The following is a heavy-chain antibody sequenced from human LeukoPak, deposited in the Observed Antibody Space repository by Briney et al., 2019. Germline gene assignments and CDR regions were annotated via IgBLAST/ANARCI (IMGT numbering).Heavy chain of an antibody. CDR3: ATDPYSSGWPRSNRLDY. J-gene: IGHJ4*02. Sequence: RASVKVSCKASGGTFSSYAISWVRQAPGQGLEWMGRIIPIFGTANYAQKFQGRVTITTDESTSTAYMELSSLRSEDTAVYYCATDPYSSGWPRSNRLDYWGQGTLVTVSS. D-gene: IGHD6-19*01. CDR1: GGTFSSYA. CDR2: IIPIFGTA. V-gene: IGHV1-69*05.